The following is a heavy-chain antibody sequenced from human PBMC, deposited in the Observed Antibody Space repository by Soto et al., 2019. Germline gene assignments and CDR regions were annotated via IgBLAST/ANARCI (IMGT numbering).Heavy chain of an antibody. CDR1: GGSMISYY. J-gene: IGHJ4*02. V-gene: IGHV4-59*08. Sequence: PSETLSLTCTVSGGSMISYYWSWIRQPPGRGLEWIGYAHYSGGTLYNPSLNGRVTISLDTSKNQFSLKLTSVTAADTAVYYCARRVLTYGSGSSYFDYWGQGTLVTVSS. D-gene: IGHD3-10*01. CDR3: ARRVLTYGSGSSYFDY. CDR2: AHYSGGT.